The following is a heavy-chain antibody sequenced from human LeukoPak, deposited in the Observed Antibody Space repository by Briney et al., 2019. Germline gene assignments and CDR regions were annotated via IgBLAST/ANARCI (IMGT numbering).Heavy chain of an antibody. CDR1: GYTFTGYY. CDR2: INPNSGGT. CDR3: ARDDVPLMVRGVIITPRGRETNDY. Sequence: ASVKVSCKASGYTFTGYYMHWVRQAPGQGLEWMGWINPNSGGTNYAQKFQGRVTMTRDTSISTAYMELSRLRSDDTAVYYCARDDVPLMVRGVIITPRGRETNDYWGQGTLVTVSS. D-gene: IGHD3-10*01. J-gene: IGHJ4*02. V-gene: IGHV1-2*02.